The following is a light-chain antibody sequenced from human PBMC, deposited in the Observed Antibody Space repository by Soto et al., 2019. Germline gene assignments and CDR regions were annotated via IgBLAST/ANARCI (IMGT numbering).Light chain of an antibody. CDR1: QSGSSY. V-gene: IGKV3-11*01. Sequence: EIVLTQSPATLSLSPGERATLSCRASQSGSSYLAWYQHKHGQAPRLLIYDASNRATGIPAWFSGSWSGTDFTITKSSLEPEYVADYYCQHRSNWPITFGGGTKVEIK. J-gene: IGKJ4*01. CDR2: DAS. CDR3: QHRSNWPIT.